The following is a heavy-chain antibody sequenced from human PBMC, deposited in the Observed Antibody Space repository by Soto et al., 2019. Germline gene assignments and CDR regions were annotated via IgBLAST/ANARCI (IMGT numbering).Heavy chain of an antibody. CDR3: ARVGGYDRGIDY. CDR1: GGSFSGYY. Sequence: QVQLQQWGAGLLKPSETLSLTCAVYGGSFSGYYWSWIRQPPGKGLEWMGEINHSGSTNYNPSLKSRVTISVDTSKNQFSLKLSSVTAADTAVYYCARVGGYDRGIDYWGQGTLVTVSS. J-gene: IGHJ4*02. V-gene: IGHV4-34*01. D-gene: IGHD5-12*01. CDR2: INHSGST.